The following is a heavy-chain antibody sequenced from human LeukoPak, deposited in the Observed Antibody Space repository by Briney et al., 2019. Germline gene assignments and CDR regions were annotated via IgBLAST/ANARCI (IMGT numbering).Heavy chain of an antibody. J-gene: IGHJ5*02. Sequence: GASVKVSCKTSGYTFSNYDVNRVRQATGQGREWMGWMNPNSGNTGYALQFQGRVTMTSDTSISTAYMELSSLRSDDTAVYFCERAVRHQLLSDHCGQGTLVTVSS. CDR2: MNPNSGNT. CDR3: ERAVRHQLLSDH. CDR1: GYTFSNYD. V-gene: IGHV1-8*01. D-gene: IGHD2-2*01.